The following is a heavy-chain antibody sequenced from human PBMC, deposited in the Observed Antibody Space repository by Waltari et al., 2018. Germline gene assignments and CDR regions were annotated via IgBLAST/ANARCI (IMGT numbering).Heavy chain of an antibody. V-gene: IGHV1-69-2*01. Sequence: EVQLVQSGAEVKKPGATVKISCKVSGYTFTDYYMHWVQQAPGKGLEWMGLVDPEEGETRYDEKYQGRGTRTADTSTDTAYMERSSLRAEDTAGYYGATEGIRRPPWGVSWGQGTLVTVSS. CDR3: ATEGIRRPPWGVS. CDR1: GYTFTDYY. CDR2: VDPEEGET. J-gene: IGHJ5*02. D-gene: IGHD3-10*01.